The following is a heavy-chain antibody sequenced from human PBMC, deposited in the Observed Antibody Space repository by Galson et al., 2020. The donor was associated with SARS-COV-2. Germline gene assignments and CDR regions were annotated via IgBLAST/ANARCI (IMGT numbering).Heavy chain of an antibody. Sequence: GGSLRLSCVASGFTFSNDWMHWVRQAPGKGLVWVSRIKRDGSSTNYADAVNGRFTTSRENAKNMLYLQMNSLRVDDTGVYYCARDLSESEGYWGQGTLVTVSS. CDR1: GFTFSNDW. D-gene: IGHD3-3*01. CDR3: ARDLSESEGY. J-gene: IGHJ4*02. V-gene: IGHV3-74*01. CDR2: IKRDGSST.